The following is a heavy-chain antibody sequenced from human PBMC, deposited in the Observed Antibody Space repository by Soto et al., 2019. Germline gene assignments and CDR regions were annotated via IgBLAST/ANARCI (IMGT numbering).Heavy chain of an antibody. CDR3: ARDQPGYSYGYGLGY. D-gene: IGHD5-18*01. CDR2: IRSGGSNI. Sequence: GGSLRLSCAASGFTFSSYGMHWVRQAPGKGMEWVSAIRSGGSNIYYADSVKGRFTISRDNAKNSLYLQMNSLRAEDTAVYYCARDQPGYSYGYGLGYWGQGTLVTVSS. J-gene: IGHJ4*02. V-gene: IGHV3-21*01. CDR1: GFTFSSYG.